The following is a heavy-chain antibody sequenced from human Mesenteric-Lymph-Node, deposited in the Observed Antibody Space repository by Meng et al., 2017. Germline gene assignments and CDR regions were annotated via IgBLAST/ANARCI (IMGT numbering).Heavy chain of an antibody. Sequence: ASVKVSCKASGYTFTGYYMHWVRQATGQGLEWMGWMNPNSGNTGYAQKFQGRVTMTRNTSISTAYMELSSLRSEDTAVYYCARHIAARFYYYGMDVWGQGTTVTVSS. J-gene: IGHJ6*02. CDR1: GYTFTGYY. CDR2: MNPNSGNT. D-gene: IGHD6-6*01. CDR3: ARHIAARFYYYGMDV. V-gene: IGHV1-8*02.